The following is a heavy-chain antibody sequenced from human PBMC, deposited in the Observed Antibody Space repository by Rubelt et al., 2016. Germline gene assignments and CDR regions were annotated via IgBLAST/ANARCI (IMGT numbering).Heavy chain of an antibody. J-gene: IGHJ4*02. CDR1: GASISSSPYY. CDR3: AREQSRDGYNYDY. CDR2: ITSGSTL. Sequence: QLQLQESGPGLVKPSETLSLTCTVSGASISSSPYYWAWIRQPPGKGLEWVSYITSGSTLHSADSVTGRFTISGDNAKKSLYLQMNSLGAEDTAVYYCAREQSRDGYNYDYWGQGTLVTVSS. V-gene: IGHV3-11*01. D-gene: IGHD5-24*01.